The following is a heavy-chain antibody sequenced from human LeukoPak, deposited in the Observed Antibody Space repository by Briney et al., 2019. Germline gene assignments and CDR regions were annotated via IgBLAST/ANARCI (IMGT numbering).Heavy chain of an antibody. CDR2: IYTSGST. V-gene: IGHV4-61*02. CDR3: AREAGTDFDY. D-gene: IGHD1-1*01. CDR1: GGSISSGGYS. Sequence: PSQTLSLTCTVSGGSISSGGYSWSWIRQPAGKGLEWIGRIYTSGSTNYNPSLKSRVTMSVDTSKNQFSLKLSSVTAADTAVYYCAREAGTDFDYWGQGTLVTVSS. J-gene: IGHJ4*02.